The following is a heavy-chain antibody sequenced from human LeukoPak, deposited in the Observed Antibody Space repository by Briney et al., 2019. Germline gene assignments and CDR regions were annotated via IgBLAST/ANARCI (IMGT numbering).Heavy chain of an antibody. J-gene: IGHJ6*02. CDR1: GFSLRSYS. V-gene: IGHV3-21*01. CDR2: ISISSNYI. CDR3: TRDGHGDGFLTGYSYFGMDV. Sequence: GGFLRLSCTASGFSLRSYSMNWVRQAPGKGLEWVSSISISSNYIYYADSVKGRFTISRDNAKDSLFLQMNDVRVEDTALYFCTRDGHGDGFLTGYSYFGMDVWGQGTAVTVSS. D-gene: IGHD3-9*01.